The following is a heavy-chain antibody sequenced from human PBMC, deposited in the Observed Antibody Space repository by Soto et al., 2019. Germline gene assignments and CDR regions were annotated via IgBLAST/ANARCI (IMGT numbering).Heavy chain of an antibody. CDR3: ARCSSTSCYRFFDI. J-gene: IGHJ3*02. V-gene: IGHV1-2*02. CDR1: GYTFTSYG. CDR2: INPNSGGT. D-gene: IGHD2-2*01. Sequence: ASVKVSCKASGYTFTSYGISWVRQAPGQGLEWMGWINPNSGGTNYAQKFQGRVTMTRDTSISTACMELSRLRSDDTAVYYCARCSSTSCYRFFDIWGQGTMVTVSS.